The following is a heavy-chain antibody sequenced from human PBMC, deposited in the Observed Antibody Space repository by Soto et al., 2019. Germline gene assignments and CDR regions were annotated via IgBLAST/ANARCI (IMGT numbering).Heavy chain of an antibody. V-gene: IGHV4-4*02. J-gene: IGHJ6*02. Sequence: PSETLSLTCAVSGGSISSSNWWSWVRQPPGKGLEWIGEIYHSGSTNYNPSLKSRVTISVGKSKNQFSLKLSSVTAADTAVYYCESLEYYYGMDVWGQGTTVTVSS. CDR2: IYHSGST. CDR1: GGSISSSNW. CDR3: ESLEYYYGMDV.